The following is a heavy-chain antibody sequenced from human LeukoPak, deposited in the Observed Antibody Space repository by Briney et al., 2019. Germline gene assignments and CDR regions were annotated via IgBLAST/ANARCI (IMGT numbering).Heavy chain of an antibody. CDR1: GGSISPYY. D-gene: IGHD4-17*01. V-gene: IGHV4-59*08. J-gene: IGHJ3*02. Sequence: SETLSLTCTVSGGSISPYYWSWVRQPPGKGLEWVGYNYYTGKTDYNPSLKSRVSISVDTTKNHFSLRLTSLTAADTAAYYCARHRLAYADYSDAFDIWGQGTMVTVSS. CDR3: ARHRLAYADYSDAFDI. CDR2: NYYTGKT.